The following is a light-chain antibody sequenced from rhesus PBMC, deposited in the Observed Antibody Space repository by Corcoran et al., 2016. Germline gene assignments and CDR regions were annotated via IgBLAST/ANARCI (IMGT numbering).Light chain of an antibody. Sequence: DIQMTQSPSSLSASVGDRVTITCQASQGISSWLAWDQQKPGKAPKLVIYAAYSLQSGGPSRFRGSGFGTDFTLTIRSLQPEDIATDDCQQHNNVPLTFGRVTTVEIK. CDR1: QGISSW. J-gene: IGKJ1*01. CDR3: QQHNNVPLT. CDR2: AAY. V-gene: IGKV1-69*02.